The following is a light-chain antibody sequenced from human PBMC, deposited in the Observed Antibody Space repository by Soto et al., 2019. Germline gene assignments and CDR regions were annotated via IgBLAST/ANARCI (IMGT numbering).Light chain of an antibody. J-gene: IGKJ2*01. CDR3: QQASSFPYT. CDR2: GAS. CDR1: QGISRW. V-gene: IGKV1-12*01. Sequence: DIQMTQSPSSVSASVGDRVTIACRASQGISRWLAWYQQKPGDAPKFLIYGASSLESGVPARFSGSGSGTDFTLTISRLEPEDFATYYCQQASSFPYTLGQGTKLEMK.